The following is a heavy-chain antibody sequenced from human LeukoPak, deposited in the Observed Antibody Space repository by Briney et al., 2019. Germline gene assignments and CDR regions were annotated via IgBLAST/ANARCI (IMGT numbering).Heavy chain of an antibody. CDR3: ARLRDAYPDY. D-gene: IGHD5-24*01. V-gene: IGHV5-51*01. CDR1: GSSFTNYW. Sequence: GESLKISCKGSGSSFTNYWIGWVRQMPGKGLEWMGIIYPGDSDSRYSPSFQGQVTISADKSISTAYLQWNSLKASDTAMYYCARLRDAYPDYWGQGTLITVSS. J-gene: IGHJ4*02. CDR2: IYPGDSDS.